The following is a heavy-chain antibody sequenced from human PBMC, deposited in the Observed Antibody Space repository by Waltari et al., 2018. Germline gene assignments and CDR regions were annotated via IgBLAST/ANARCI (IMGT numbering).Heavy chain of an antibody. CDR3: AGGGYSSSWYRVD. V-gene: IGHV1-18*01. J-gene: IGHJ4*02. CDR2: ISAYNGNT. Sequence: QVQLVQSGAEVKKPGASVKVSCKASGYTFTSYGISWVRQAPGQGLERMGWISAYNGNTNYAPKLKGRITMTTDTTTSTAYMELRGLGADETAVYYGAGGGYSSSWYRVDWGQGTLVTVSS. CDR1: GYTFTSYG. D-gene: IGHD6-13*01.